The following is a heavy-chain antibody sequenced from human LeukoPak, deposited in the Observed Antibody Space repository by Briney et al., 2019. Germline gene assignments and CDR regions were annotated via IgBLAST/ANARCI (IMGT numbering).Heavy chain of an antibody. CDR3: ARERDEEALGAFDI. V-gene: IGHV1-2*02. D-gene: IGHD7-27*01. CDR2: INPNSGGT. J-gene: IGHJ3*02. CDR1: GYTFTGYY. Sequence: ASVKVSCKASGYTFTGYYMHWVRQAPGQGLEWMGWINPNSGGTNYAQKFQGRVTMTRDTSISTAYMELSRLRSDDTVVYYCARERDEEALGAFDIWGQGTMVTVSS.